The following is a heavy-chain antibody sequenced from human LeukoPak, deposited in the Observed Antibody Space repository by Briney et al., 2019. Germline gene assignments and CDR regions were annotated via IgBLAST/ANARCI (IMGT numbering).Heavy chain of an antibody. CDR2: IKQDGSEK. Sequence: GGSLRLSCAASGFTFSSYWMSWVRQAPGKGLEWVANIKQDGSEKYYVDSVKGRFTISRDNAKNSLYLQMNSLRAEDTAVYYCARDYKFLWFGELFGYWGQGTLVTVSS. V-gene: IGHV3-7*01. J-gene: IGHJ4*02. D-gene: IGHD3-10*01. CDR1: GFTFSSYW. CDR3: ARDYKFLWFGELFGY.